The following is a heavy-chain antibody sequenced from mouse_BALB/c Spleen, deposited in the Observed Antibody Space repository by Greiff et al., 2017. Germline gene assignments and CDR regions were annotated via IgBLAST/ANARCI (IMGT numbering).Heavy chain of an antibody. CDR2: IRNKANGYTT. CDR1: GFTFTDYY. Sequence: EVQLVESGGGLVQPGGSLRLSCATSGFTFTDYYMSWVRQPPGKALEWLGFIRNKANGYTTEYSSSVKGRFTISRDNSQSILYLQMNTLRAEDSATYYCARDDYGNLFAYWGQGTLVTVSA. CDR3: ARDDYGNLFAY. V-gene: IGHV7-3*02. J-gene: IGHJ3*01. D-gene: IGHD2-1*01.